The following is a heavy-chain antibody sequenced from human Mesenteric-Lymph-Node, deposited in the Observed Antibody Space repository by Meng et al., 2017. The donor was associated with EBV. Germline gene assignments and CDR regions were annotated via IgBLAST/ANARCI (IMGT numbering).Heavy chain of an antibody. CDR3: ARKSIADHFDNWFDP. Sequence: QVQRVQSGGEMKTPGASVKVSCKASGYTFTNFGITWVRQAPGQGLEWLGWISAYNSNTDYAQSLQGRVIMTKDTSTSTAYMDLRSLRPDDTAVYYCARKSIADHFDNWFDPWGQGTLVTVSS. D-gene: IGHD6-6*01. V-gene: IGHV1-18*01. CDR2: ISAYNSNT. CDR1: GYTFTNFG. J-gene: IGHJ5*02.